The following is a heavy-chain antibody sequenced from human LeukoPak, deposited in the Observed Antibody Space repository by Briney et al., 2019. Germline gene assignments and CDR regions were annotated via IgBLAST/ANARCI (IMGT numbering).Heavy chain of an antibody. CDR1: GLTFSSYG. V-gene: IGHV3-23*01. D-gene: IGHD2-15*01. J-gene: IGHJ6*03. CDR2: ISGSGGST. CDR3: AKNGDRGAYCTGGTCYPYFYYYMDV. Sequence: GGSLRLSCAASGLTFSSYGMSWVRQAPGKGLEWVSAISGSGGSTFYADSVKGRFTISRDNSKKTLYLQINSLRAEDTAIYYCAKNGDRGAYCTGGTCYPYFYYYMDVWGKGTTVTI.